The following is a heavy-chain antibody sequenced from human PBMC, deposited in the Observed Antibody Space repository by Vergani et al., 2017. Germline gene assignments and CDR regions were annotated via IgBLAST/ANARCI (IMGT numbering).Heavy chain of an antibody. D-gene: IGHD6-13*01. CDR1: GFTFSSYS. CDR3: AKDRYSSSWSHFDY. V-gene: IGHV3-43*02. Sequence: EVQLVESGGGLVKPGGSLPLSCAASGFTFSSYSMHWVREAPGKALEWVSLISGDGGSTYYADSVKGRFTISRDNSKNSLYLQMNSLRTEDTALYYCAKDRYSSSWSHFDYWGQGTLVTVSS. CDR2: ISGDGGST. J-gene: IGHJ4*02.